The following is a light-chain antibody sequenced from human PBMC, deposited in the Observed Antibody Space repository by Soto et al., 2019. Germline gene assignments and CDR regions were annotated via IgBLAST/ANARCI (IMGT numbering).Light chain of an antibody. Sequence: QSVLTQPPSASGTPGQRVTVSCSGSSSNIGNNYVFWYQHLPGTAPKLLIYRNDQRPSGVSARFSGSKSGTSASLAISVLRSEDEADYYCAAWDDSLSGSYVFGPGTKLTVL. CDR3: AAWDDSLSGSYV. V-gene: IGLV1-47*01. J-gene: IGLJ1*01. CDR2: RND. CDR1: SSNIGNNY.